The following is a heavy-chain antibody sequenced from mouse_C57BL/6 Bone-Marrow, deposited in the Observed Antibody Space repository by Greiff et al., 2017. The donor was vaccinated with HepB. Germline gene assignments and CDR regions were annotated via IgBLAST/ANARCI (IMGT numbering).Heavy chain of an antibody. CDR1: GYTFTNYW. Sequence: VQRVESGAELVRPGTSVKMSCKASGYTFTNYWIGWAKQRPGHGLEWIGDIYPGGGYTNYNEKFKGKATLTADKSSSTAYMQFSSLTSEDSAIYYCARRWDFDYWGQGTTLTVSS. J-gene: IGHJ2*01. CDR2: IYPGGGYT. V-gene: IGHV1-63*01. CDR3: ARRWDFDY. D-gene: IGHD2-3*01.